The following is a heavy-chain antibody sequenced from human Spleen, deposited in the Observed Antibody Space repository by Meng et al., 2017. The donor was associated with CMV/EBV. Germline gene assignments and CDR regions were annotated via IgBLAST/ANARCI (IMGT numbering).Heavy chain of an antibody. Sequence: SETLSLTCTVSGGSISSSSYYWGWIRQPPGKGLEWIGNIYYSGSTNYNPSLKSRVTISVDTSKNQFSLKLSSVTAADTAVYFCARDQGLNYGMDVWGQGTTVTVSS. J-gene: IGHJ6*02. V-gene: IGHV4-39*07. CDR3: ARDQGLNYGMDV. CDR1: GGSISSSSYY. CDR2: IYYSGST. D-gene: IGHD3-22*01.